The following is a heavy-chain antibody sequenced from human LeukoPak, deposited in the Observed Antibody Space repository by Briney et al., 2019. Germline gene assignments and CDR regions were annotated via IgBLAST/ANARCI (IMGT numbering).Heavy chain of an antibody. V-gene: IGHV4-59*08. D-gene: IGHD3-22*01. CDR2: IRYSGSA. CDR3: ARLVYDSRGYYFDY. CDR1: GDSISTYY. J-gene: IGHJ4*02. Sequence: SETLSLTCTVSGDSISTYYWSWIRQPPGKGLEWIGYIRYSGSANYNPSLRSRVTISIDTSKNQFSLKLSSVTAADTAVYHCARLVYDSRGYYFDYWGQGALVTVSS.